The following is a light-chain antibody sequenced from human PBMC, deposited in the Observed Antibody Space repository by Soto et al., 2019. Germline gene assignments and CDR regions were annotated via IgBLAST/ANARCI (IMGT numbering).Light chain of an antibody. Sequence: EIVLTQSPATLPLSPGERATLSCRASQSVSSYLAWYQQKPGQAPRLLIYDASNRATGIPARFSGSGSGTDFTLTISSLEPEDFAVYYCQQRSNWPTWTFGQGTKVDNK. V-gene: IGKV3-11*01. CDR1: QSVSSY. J-gene: IGKJ1*01. CDR2: DAS. CDR3: QQRSNWPTWT.